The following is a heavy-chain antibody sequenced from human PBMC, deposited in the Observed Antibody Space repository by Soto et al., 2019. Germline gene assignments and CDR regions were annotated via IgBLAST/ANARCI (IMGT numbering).Heavy chain of an antibody. CDR1: GGSISSYY. CDR2: IHYNGNT. V-gene: IGHV4-59*01. CDR3: AREGNLGRWLQPLDF. Sequence: PSETLSLTCTVSGGSISSYYWSWIRQPPGKGLEWIGYIHYNGNTNYNPSLKSRVSISVDTSKNQFSLRLISVTAADTAKYFCAREGNLGRWLQPLDFWGQGTLVTVSS. J-gene: IGHJ4*02. D-gene: IGHD5-12*01.